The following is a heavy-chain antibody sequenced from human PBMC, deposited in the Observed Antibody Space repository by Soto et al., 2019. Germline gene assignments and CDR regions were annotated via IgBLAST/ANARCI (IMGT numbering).Heavy chain of an antibody. J-gene: IGHJ6*02. Sequence: QVQLQESGPGLVKPSETLSLTCSVSGDSVSSYYWSWIRQPPGKGLEWIGYVYYDGSTKYNPSLETRVTISIDTSNNQVSLKLNSVTAADTAVYHCARGRRSPTVYYGLDVWGQGTTVAVSS. D-gene: IGHD1-26*01. V-gene: IGHV4-59*02. CDR3: ARGRRSPTVYYGLDV. CDR2: VYYDGST. CDR1: GDSVSSYY.